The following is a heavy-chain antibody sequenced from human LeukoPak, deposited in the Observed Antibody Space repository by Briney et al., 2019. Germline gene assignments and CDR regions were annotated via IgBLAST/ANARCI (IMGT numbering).Heavy chain of an antibody. V-gene: IGHV1-18*01. Sequence: ASVKVSCKASGYTFTSYGISWVRQAPGQGLEWMGWISAYNGNTNYAQKLQGRVTMTTDTSTSTAYMELRSLRSGDTAVYYCAREADIAVAGDFDYWGQGTLVTVSS. D-gene: IGHD6-19*01. J-gene: IGHJ4*02. CDR3: AREADIAVAGDFDY. CDR1: GYTFTSYG. CDR2: ISAYNGNT.